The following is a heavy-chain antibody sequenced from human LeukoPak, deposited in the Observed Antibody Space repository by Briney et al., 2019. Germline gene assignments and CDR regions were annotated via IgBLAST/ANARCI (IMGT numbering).Heavy chain of an antibody. D-gene: IGHD3-22*01. J-gene: IGHJ4*02. CDR2: IYGGGTT. CDR1: GFTVSNNY. Sequence: PGGSLRPSCAASGFTVSNNYINWVRQAPGKGREWGSVIYGGGTTSYADPVKGRFAISRDNSKNTVYLQMNSLRAEDTAVYYCARAGSYYYDSSGFYRPNDYWGQGTLVTVSS. CDR3: ARAGSYYYDSSGFYRPNDY. V-gene: IGHV3-53*01.